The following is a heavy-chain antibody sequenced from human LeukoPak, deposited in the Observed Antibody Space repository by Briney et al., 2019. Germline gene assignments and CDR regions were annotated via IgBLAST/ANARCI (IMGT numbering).Heavy chain of an antibody. J-gene: IGHJ4*02. CDR1: EFTLSDYS. D-gene: IGHD6-19*01. V-gene: IGHV3-48*04. CDR2: ISSGGIT. Sequence: PGGSLRLSCVVSEFTLSDYSMNWVRQAPGKRLEWLSYISSGGITDYADSVKGRFTIVRDSANNSLHLQMNSLRAEDTAVYYCAKDGGPLRQWLDYWGQGTLVTVSS. CDR3: AKDGGPLRQWLDY.